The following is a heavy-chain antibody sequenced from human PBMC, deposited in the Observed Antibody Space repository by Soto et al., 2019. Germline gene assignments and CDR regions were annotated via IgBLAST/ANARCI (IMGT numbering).Heavy chain of an antibody. CDR2: ISAYNGNT. Sequence: GASVKASCKASGYTFTSYGISCVRQAPGQGLEWMGWISAYNGNTNYAQKLQGRVTMTTDTSTSTAYMELRSLRSDDTAVYYCARGPPSYYDSSGYYKYFDYWGQGTLVTVSS. CDR3: ARGPPSYYDSSGYYKYFDY. CDR1: GYTFTSYG. J-gene: IGHJ4*02. V-gene: IGHV1-18*01. D-gene: IGHD3-22*01.